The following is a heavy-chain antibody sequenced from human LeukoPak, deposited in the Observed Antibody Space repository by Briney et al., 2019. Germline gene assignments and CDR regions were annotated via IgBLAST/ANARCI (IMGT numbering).Heavy chain of an antibody. CDR2: IIPIFGTA. V-gene: IGHV1-69*13. Sequence: ASVKVSCKASGGTFTRYAISWVRQAPGQGLEWMGGIIPIFGTANYAQKFQGRVTITADGSTSTAYMELSSLRSEDTAVYYWASSMPDYSAFEIWGQGTMVTVSS. CDR3: ASSMPDYSAFEI. CDR1: GGTFTRYA. D-gene: IGHD2/OR15-2a*01. J-gene: IGHJ3*02.